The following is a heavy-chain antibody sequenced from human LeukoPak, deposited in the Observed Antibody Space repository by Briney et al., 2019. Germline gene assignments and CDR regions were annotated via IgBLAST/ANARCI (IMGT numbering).Heavy chain of an antibody. V-gene: IGHV1-2*02. CDR2: INPNSGGT. CDR1: GYTFTGYY. CDR3: ARGGTYSGYDLENDY. D-gene: IGHD5-12*01. Sequence: EASVKVSCKASGYTFTGYYMHWVRQAPGQGLEWMGWINPNSGGTNYAQKFQGRVTMTRDTSISTAYMELSRLRSDDTAVYYCARGGTYSGYDLENDYWGQGTLVTVSS. J-gene: IGHJ4*02.